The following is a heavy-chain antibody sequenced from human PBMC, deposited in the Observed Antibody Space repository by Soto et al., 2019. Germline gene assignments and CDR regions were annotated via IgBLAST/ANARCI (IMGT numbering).Heavy chain of an antibody. CDR1: GFTFSSYA. CDR2: ISGSGGST. V-gene: IGHV3-23*01. D-gene: IGHD6-13*01. J-gene: IGHJ5*02. Sequence: GGSLRLSCAASGFTFSSYAMSWVRQAPGKGLEWVSAISGSGGSTYYADSVKGRFTISRDKSKNTLYLQMNSLRAEDMAVYYCAKISSSHGVAWFDPWGQGTLVTVSS. CDR3: AKISSSHGVAWFDP.